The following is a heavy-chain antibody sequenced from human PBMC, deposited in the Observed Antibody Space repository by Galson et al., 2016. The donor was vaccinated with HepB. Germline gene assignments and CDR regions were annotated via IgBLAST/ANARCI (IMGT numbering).Heavy chain of an antibody. Sequence: SETLSLTCTVSNASMTSYVWNWVRQPPGRGLEWIGYIFPDGSFAYNPSLRSRATISLDTSKTVFSLRVTSLTAADTAVYYCARDGGIPAASTWFDPWGQGTLVTVSS. J-gene: IGHJ5*02. CDR2: IFPDGSF. D-gene: IGHD6-13*01. CDR1: NASMTSYV. V-gene: IGHV4-59*12. CDR3: ARDGGIPAASTWFDP.